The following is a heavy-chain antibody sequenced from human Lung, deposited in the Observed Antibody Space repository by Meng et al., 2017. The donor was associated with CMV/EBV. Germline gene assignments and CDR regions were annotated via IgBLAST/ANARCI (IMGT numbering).Heavy chain of an antibody. Sequence: ASXXVSXKASGYTFTSYYMHWVRQAPGQGLEWMGIINPSGGSTSYAQKFQGRVTMTRDTSTSTVYMELSSLRSEDTAVYYCARDPRLSTYYDCWSGYKNGMDVXGQGTTVTVSS. J-gene: IGHJ6*02. V-gene: IGHV1-46*01. CDR2: INPSGGST. CDR3: ARDPRLSTYYDCWSGYKNGMDV. D-gene: IGHD3-3*01. CDR1: GYTFTSYY.